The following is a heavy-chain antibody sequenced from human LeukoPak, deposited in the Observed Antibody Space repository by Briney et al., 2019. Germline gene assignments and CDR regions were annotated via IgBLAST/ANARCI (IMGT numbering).Heavy chain of an antibody. Sequence: GGSLRLSCVASGFTFSNAWMNWVRQAPGKGPEWVGRIQSKTDGGTSDYGAPVKGRFTISRDDSKNTLYLQMNSLKTEDTAVYYCTTAPKWETQGTDYWGQGTLVTISS. CDR3: TTAPKWETQGTDY. CDR1: GFTFSNAW. V-gene: IGHV3-15*01. D-gene: IGHD1-26*01. CDR2: IQSKTDGGTS. J-gene: IGHJ4*02.